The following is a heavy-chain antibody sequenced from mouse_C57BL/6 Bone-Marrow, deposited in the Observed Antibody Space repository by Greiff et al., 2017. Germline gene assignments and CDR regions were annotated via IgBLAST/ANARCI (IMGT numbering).Heavy chain of an antibody. Sequence: QVQLQQSGPGLVQPSQSLSITCTVSGFSLTSYGVHWVRQSPGKGLEWLGVIWSGGSTAYNAAFISSLSISKDTNTSQVFFKTISLPADDTAVYYCARRRYYGVSYVAWFAYWGQGTLVTVSA. CDR1: GFSLTSYG. CDR3: ARRRYYGVSYVAWFAY. CDR2: IWSGGST. V-gene: IGHV2-2*01. J-gene: IGHJ3*01. D-gene: IGHD1-1*01.